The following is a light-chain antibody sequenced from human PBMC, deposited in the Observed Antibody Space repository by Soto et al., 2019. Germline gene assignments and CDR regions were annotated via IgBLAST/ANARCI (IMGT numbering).Light chain of an antibody. CDR3: QSYNTVRLT. CDR1: QAISNC. V-gene: IGKV1-27*01. CDR2: AAS. J-gene: IGKJ5*01. Sequence: DIQRTQSPSSLSASMGVRVSITCRASQAISNCLAWYQQKPGKAPQLLIYAASTLQTGVPSRFSGSGSGTDFTLTISGLQPEDLATYYCQSYNTVRLTFGQGTRLGIK.